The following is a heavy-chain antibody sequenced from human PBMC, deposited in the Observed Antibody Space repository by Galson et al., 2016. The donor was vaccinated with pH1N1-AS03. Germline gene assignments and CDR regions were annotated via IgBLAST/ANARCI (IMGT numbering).Heavy chain of an antibody. V-gene: IGHV3-33*01. J-gene: IGHJ3*02. Sequence: SLRLSCAASGFTFSNYNMNWVRQAPGKGLEWVAILWHDGSNEYYADSVKGRFTISRDNSNNTLYLEMNSLRVDDTSIYYCARGGDWNFPIDTFDIWGQGTVVTVSS. CDR1: GFTFSNYN. CDR2: LWHDGSNE. CDR3: ARGGDWNFPIDTFDI. D-gene: IGHD1-7*01.